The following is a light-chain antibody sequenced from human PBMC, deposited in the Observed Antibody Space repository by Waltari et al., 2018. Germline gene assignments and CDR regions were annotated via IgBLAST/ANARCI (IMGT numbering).Light chain of an antibody. CDR3: GTWDSSLSVRV. CDR2: DTR. J-gene: IGLJ3*02. V-gene: IGLV1-51*01. CDR1: SSNIGNNY. Sequence: QSVLTQPPSVSAAPGQAVTISCSGSSSNIGNNYVTWYQHLPGTAPKLLIYDTRKRPSGIPDRFSGSKSGTSATLAITGLQTGDEADYYCGTWDSSLSVRVFGGGTKLTVL.